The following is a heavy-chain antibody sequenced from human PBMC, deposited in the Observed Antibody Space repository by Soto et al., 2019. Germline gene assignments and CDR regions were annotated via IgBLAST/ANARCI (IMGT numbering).Heavy chain of an antibody. CDR1: GFSFISSGEG. Sequence: QITLKESGPTLLKPTQTLTLTCTFSGFSFISSGEGVGWINQPPGKALQWLALIYWDEDSRYNPSLEKRLTITKDHDPSRRQVFLTLTDVDPADTATYYCAHRQRIIRYFDLGYFDSCGQGAPVTVSS. D-gene: IGHD3-9*01. J-gene: IGHJ4*02. V-gene: IGHV2-5*02. CDR3: AHRQRIIRYFDLGYFDS. CDR2: IYWDEDS.